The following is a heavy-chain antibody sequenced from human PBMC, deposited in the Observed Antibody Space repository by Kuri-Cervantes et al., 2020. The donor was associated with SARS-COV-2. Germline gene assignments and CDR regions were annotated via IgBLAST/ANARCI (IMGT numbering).Heavy chain of an antibody. CDR1: GYTFTGYY. D-gene: IGHD3-10*01. CDR2: INPNSGGT. V-gene: IGHV1-2*04. J-gene: IGHJ6*02. Sequence: ASVKVSCKASGYTFTGYYMHWVRQAPGQGLEWMGWINPNSGGTNYAQKFQGWVTMTRDTSSTGYMELSRLRSDDTAVYYCARGMVRGLIQSYCGMDVWGQGTTVTVSS. CDR3: ARGMVRGLIQSYCGMDV.